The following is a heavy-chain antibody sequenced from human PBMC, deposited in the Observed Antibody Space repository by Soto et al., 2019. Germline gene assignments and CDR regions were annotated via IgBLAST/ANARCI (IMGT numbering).Heavy chain of an antibody. D-gene: IGHD3-10*01. V-gene: IGHV3-72*01. CDR1: GFTFSDHY. J-gene: IGHJ4*02. Sequence: EVQLVESGGGLVQPGGSLRLSCAASGFTFSDHYMDWVRQAPGKGLEWVGRSTNKANSYTTEYAASVKGRFTVSRDDSKHSLYLQMNSLKIEDTAVSYCTVGGSGSDLGATWGQGTLVTVSS. CDR3: TVGGSGSDLGAT. CDR2: STNKANSYTT.